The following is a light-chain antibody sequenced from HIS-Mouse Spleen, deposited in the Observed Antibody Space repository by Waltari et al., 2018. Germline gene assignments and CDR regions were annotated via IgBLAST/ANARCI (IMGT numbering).Light chain of an antibody. CDR3: QSADSSGTYV. Sequence: SYELTQPPSVSVSPGQTARITCSGDALPKQYAYWYQQKPGQAPGLVIYKDSERPSGIPGRFSGSSSGTTVTLTISGVQAEDEADYYCQSADSSGTYVFGGGTKLTVL. J-gene: IGLJ2*01. V-gene: IGLV3-25*03. CDR1: ALPKQY. CDR2: KDS.